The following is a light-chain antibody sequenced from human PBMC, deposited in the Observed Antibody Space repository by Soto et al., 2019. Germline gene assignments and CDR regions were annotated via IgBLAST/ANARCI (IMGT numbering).Light chain of an antibody. CDR1: QDISNY. Sequence: DIQMTQSPSSLSASVGDRVTITCQASQDISNYLNWYQQKPGKAPKLLIYDASNLETRVPSRFSGSGSGTNFTITISSLQPEDIATYYCQQYDNLLFTFGPGTKVDIK. CDR3: QQYDNLLFT. J-gene: IGKJ3*01. V-gene: IGKV1-33*01. CDR2: DAS.